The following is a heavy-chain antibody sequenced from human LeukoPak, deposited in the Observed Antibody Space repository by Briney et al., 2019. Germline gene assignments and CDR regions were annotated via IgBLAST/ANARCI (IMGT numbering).Heavy chain of an antibody. Sequence: ASVKVSCKASGYTFTNYYMHWVRQAPGRGLEWMGIINPSGGSTRYAQKFQGRVTITRDTSTSTVYMELSSLRSEDTAVYYCARARENDYLSYWGQGTLVTVSS. V-gene: IGHV1-46*01. J-gene: IGHJ4*02. CDR2: INPSGGST. CDR3: ARARENDYLSY. CDR1: GYTFTNYY.